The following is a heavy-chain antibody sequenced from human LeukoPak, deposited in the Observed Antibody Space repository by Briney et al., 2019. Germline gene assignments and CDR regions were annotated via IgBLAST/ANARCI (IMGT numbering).Heavy chain of an antibody. D-gene: IGHD4-23*01. J-gene: IGHJ4*02. CDR1: GFTFSNYG. CDR3: AKKSPDSSGNPAYD. Sequence: GGSLRLSCAGAGFTFSNYGVSWVRQAPGKGLEWVSVISRSGTETYHADSVRGRFTISRDNAKNTLYLQMNSLRAEDTAVYYCAKKSPDSSGNPAYDWGQGTLVTVSS. V-gene: IGHV3-23*01. CDR2: ISRSGTET.